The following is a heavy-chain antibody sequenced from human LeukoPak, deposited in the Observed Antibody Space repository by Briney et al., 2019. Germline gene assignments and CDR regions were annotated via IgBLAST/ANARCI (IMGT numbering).Heavy chain of an antibody. CDR2: IIPILGIA. D-gene: IGHD3-9*01. V-gene: IGHV1-69*04. Sequence: SVKVSCKASGGTFSSYAISWVRQAPGQGLEWMGRIIPILGIANYAQKFQGRVTITADKSTSTAYMELSSLRSEDTAVYYCARGAHYDILTGRQSYYYYYYGMDVWGQGTTVTVSS. CDR3: ARGAHYDILTGRQSYYYYYYGMDV. J-gene: IGHJ6*02. CDR1: GGTFSSYA.